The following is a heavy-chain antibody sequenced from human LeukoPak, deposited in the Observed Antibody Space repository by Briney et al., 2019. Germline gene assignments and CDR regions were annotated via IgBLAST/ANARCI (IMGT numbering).Heavy chain of an antibody. CDR2: ISGSGGRT. D-gene: IGHD1-26*01. CDR3: AKDYSGSYYGLFDY. Sequence: PGGSLRLSCAASGFTFSSYAMSWVRQAPGKGLEWVSAISGSGGRTYYADSVKGRFTISRDNYKNTLYLQMNSLRDEDTAVYYCAKDYSGSYYGLFDYWGQGTLVTVSS. V-gene: IGHV3-23*01. J-gene: IGHJ4*02. CDR1: GFTFSSYA.